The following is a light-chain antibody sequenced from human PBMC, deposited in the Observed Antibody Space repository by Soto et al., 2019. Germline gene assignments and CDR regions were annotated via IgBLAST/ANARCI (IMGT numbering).Light chain of an antibody. CDR2: LNSDGSH. V-gene: IGLV4-69*01. CDR1: SGHSNYA. CDR3: QTWGSGIVV. J-gene: IGLJ2*01. Sequence: QSVLTQSPSASASLGASVKLTCTLSSGHSNYAIAWHQQQSEKGPRYLMKLNSDGSHSKGDGIPDRFSGSSSGAERYLTIARLQSEDGADSYCQTWGSGIVVFGGGTQLTVL.